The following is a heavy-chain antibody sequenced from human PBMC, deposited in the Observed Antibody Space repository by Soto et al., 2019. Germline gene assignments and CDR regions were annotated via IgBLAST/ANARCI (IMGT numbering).Heavy chain of an antibody. D-gene: IGHD1-1*01. Sequence: PSETLSLTCAVYGGSFSGYYWSWIRQPPGKGLEWIGEINHSGSTNYNPSLKSRVTISVDTSKNQFSLKLSSVTAADTAVYYCAGSENWNHHWFEPWGQGTLVTVSS. CDR1: GGSFSGYY. J-gene: IGHJ5*02. CDR2: INHSGST. V-gene: IGHV4-34*01. CDR3: AGSENWNHHWFEP.